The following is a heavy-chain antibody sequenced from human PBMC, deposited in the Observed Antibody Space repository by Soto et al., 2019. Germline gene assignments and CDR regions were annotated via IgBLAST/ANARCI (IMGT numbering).Heavy chain of an antibody. V-gene: IGHV4-4*02. Sequence: QVQLQESGPGLVKPSETLSLTCAVSGGSISSSTWWSWVRQPPGKGLEWIGEIYHSGSTNYNPSLMEPVTTSVDKSKTHFSLKLTAVTAADTAVFYCASSTSGSLKLDSWGQGSLVIVSS. D-gene: IGHD3-10*01. CDR2: IYHSGST. CDR3: ASSTSGSLKLDS. CDR1: GGSISSSTW. J-gene: IGHJ4*02.